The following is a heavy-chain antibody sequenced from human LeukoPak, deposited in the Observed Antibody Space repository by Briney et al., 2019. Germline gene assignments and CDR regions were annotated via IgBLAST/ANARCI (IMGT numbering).Heavy chain of an antibody. Sequence: SSENLSLTCTVSAYSITNDNYWIWIRQSPGTGPEWIGSIYHTGTAYYNPSLKSRVTISVDTSKNQFSLKLNSVTATDTAVYYCAKEVARRTGGFDPWGQGTLVTVSS. CDR3: AKEVARRTGGFDP. CDR2: IYHTGTA. J-gene: IGHJ5*02. V-gene: IGHV4-38-2*02. D-gene: IGHD3/OR15-3a*01. CDR1: AYSITNDNY.